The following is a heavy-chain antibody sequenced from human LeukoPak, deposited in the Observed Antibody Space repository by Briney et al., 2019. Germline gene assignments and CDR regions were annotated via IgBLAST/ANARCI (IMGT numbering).Heavy chain of an antibody. J-gene: IGHJ4*01. CDR1: RYTFTSYD. CDR3: ARGSHRGYCTTSNCYTVDY. CDR2: MNPDSGNT. D-gene: IGHD2-2*02. V-gene: IGHV1-8*01. Sequence: GASVKVSCKAARYTFTSYDINWVRQAPGQGLEGVGWMNPDSGNTGYAQKFQGRVSMTRNTSISTAYMELGGLTSDDTAVYFCARGSHRGYCTTSNCYTVDYWGQGTLVSVSS.